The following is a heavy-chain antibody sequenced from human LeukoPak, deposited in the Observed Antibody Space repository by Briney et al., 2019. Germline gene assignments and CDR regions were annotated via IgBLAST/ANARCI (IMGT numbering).Heavy chain of an antibody. Sequence: ASVKVSCKASGGTFSSYTISWVRQAPGQGLEWMGRIIPILGIANYAQKFQGRVTITADKSTSTAYMELSSLRSVDTAVYYCARDLGSYYGMDVWGQGTTVTVSS. D-gene: IGHD6-25*01. J-gene: IGHJ6*02. CDR3: ARDLGSYYGMDV. CDR1: GGTFSSYT. CDR2: IIPILGIA. V-gene: IGHV1-69*04.